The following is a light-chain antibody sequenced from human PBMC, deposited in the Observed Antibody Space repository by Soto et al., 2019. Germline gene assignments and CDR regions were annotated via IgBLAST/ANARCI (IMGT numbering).Light chain of an antibody. J-gene: IGKJ5*01. V-gene: IGKV3D-20*02. CDR3: QQRSNWPIT. CDR2: GAS. Sequence: EIVLTQSPGTLSLSPGERATLSCRASQSVSSSYLAWYQQKPGQAPRLLIYGASSRATGIPARFSGSGSGTDFTLTISRLEPEDFAVYYCQQRSNWPITFGQGTRLEIK. CDR1: QSVSSSY.